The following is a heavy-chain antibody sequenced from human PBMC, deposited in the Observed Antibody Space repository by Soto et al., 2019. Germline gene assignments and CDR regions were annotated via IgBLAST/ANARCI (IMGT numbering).Heavy chain of an antibody. J-gene: IGHJ3*02. V-gene: IGHV3-15*01. CDR3: TTDQIVLLVSASRGAFDS. Sequence: EVLLLESVGGLVHPGGYLRLSCAASGFTFSNAWMSWVRQAPGKGLEWVGRLKSKTDGGTTDYAAPVKGRFTISRDDSKNTLYLQMNSLKTEDTAVYDCTTDQIVLLVSASRGAFDSWGQGTMVTVSS. CDR1: GFTFSNAW. CDR2: LKSKTDGGTT. D-gene: IGHD2-8*01.